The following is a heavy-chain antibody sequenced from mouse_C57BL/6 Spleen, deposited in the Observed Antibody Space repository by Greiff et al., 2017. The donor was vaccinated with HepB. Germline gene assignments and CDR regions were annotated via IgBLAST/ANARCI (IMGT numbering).Heavy chain of an antibody. D-gene: IGHD1-1*01. Sequence: QVQLQQPGAELVKPGASVKLSCKASGYTFTSYWMHWVKQRPGRGLEWIGRIDPNSGGTKYNEKFTSKATLTVDKPSSTAYMQLSSLTSEDSAVYYCARGGLTTVQLGRGENFDYWGQGTTLTVSS. CDR2: IDPNSGGT. J-gene: IGHJ2*01. CDR1: GYTFTSYW. CDR3: ARGGLTTVQLGRGENFDY. V-gene: IGHV1-72*01.